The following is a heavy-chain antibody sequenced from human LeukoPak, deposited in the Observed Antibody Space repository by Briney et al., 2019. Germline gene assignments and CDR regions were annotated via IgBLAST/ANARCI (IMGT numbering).Heavy chain of an antibody. J-gene: IGHJ6*02. V-gene: IGHV4-59*08. CDR1: GGSISNFY. CDR2: IYYSGST. Sequence: SKTLSLTCTVSGGSISNFYRSWIRQPPGKGLEWIGYIYYSGSTNYNPSLKSRVTTSVDTSKNQFSLKLSSVTAADTAVYYCARQGYYYYYGMDVWGQGTTVTVSS. CDR3: ARQGYYYYYGMDV.